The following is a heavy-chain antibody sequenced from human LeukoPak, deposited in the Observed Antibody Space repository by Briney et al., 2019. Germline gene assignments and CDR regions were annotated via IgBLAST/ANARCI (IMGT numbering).Heavy chain of an antibody. CDR3: ARAKVGGGYYLTYFDY. V-gene: IGHV1-46*01. J-gene: IGHJ4*02. Sequence: RASVKVSCKASGYTFTSYYMHWVRQAPGQGPEWMGIINPSGGSTSYAQKFQGRVTMTRDTSTSTVYMELSSLRSEDTAVYYCARAKVGGGYYLTYFDYWGQGTLVTVSS. D-gene: IGHD5-24*01. CDR2: INPSGGST. CDR1: GYTFTSYY.